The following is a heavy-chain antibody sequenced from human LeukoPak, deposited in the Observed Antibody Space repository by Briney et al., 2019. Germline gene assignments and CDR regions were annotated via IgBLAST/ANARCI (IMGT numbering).Heavy chain of an antibody. D-gene: IGHD6-19*01. V-gene: IGHV1-46*01. J-gene: IGHJ5*02. CDR3: ATSSGWFEGFDP. CDR1: GYTFTSYY. CDR2: INPSGGST. Sequence: ASVKVSCKASGYTFTSYYMHWVRQAPGQGLEWMGIINPSGGSTGYAQKFQGRVTMTRDTSTSTVYMELSSLRSEDTAVYYCATSSGWFEGFDPWGQGTLVTVSS.